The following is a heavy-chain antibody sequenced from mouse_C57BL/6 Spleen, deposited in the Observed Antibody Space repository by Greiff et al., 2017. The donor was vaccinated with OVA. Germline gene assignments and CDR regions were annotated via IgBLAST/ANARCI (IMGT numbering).Heavy chain of an antibody. CDR1: GYTFTSYW. CDR2: IDPSDSET. J-gene: IGHJ1*03. Sequence: VQLQQPGAELVRPGSSVKLSCKASGYTFTSYWMHWVKQRPIQGLEWIGNIDPSDSETHYNQQFKDKATLTVDESSSTAYMQLSSLTSEDSAVYYCARSPGRYFDVWGTGTTVTVSS. CDR3: ARSPGRYFDV. V-gene: IGHV1-52*01.